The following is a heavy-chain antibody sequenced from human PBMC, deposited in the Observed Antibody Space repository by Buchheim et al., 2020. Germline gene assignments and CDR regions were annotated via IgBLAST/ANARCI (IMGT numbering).Heavy chain of an antibody. CDR2: IKSKTEGETT. V-gene: IGHV3-15*01. D-gene: IGHD2-21*02. CDR1: GFTFSNAY. CDR3: ASTSLAYCGGDCYFMSGMDV. Sequence: EVHLVESGGGLVKAGGSLRLSCAASGFTFSNAYMSWVRQAPGKGLEWVGLIKSKTEGETTDYAAPVNGRFTISRDESKNTLSLQMNSLKTEDTAVYYCASTSLAYCGGDCYFMSGMDVWGQGTT. J-gene: IGHJ6*02.